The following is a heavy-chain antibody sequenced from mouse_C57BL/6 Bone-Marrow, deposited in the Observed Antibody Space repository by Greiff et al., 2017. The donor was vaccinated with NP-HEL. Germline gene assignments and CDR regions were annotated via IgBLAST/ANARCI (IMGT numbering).Heavy chain of an antibody. CDR1: GYTFTSYG. CDR2: IYPRSGNT. CDR3: ARRNEYYYAMDY. J-gene: IGHJ4*01. V-gene: IGHV1-81*01. Sequence: QVQLQQSGAELARPGASVKLSCKASGYTFTSYGISWVKQRPGQGLEWIGEIYPRSGNTYYNEKFKGKATLTADKSSSTAYMELRSLTSEDSAVYFCARRNEYYYAMDYWGQGTSVTVSS.